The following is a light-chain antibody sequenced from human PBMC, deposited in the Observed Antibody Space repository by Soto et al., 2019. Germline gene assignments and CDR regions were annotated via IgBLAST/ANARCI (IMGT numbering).Light chain of an antibody. CDR1: QSVSSSY. CDR2: GAS. Sequence: ETVLTQSPGASSINQEKRATLSCRASQSVSSSYLAWYQQKPGQAPRRLIYGASSRATGIPDRFSGSGSGTDFTLTISRLEHEDFAVYYCQPYGSSLWTCAQGTKVDIK. J-gene: IGKJ1*01. CDR3: QPYGSSLWT. V-gene: IGKV3-20*01.